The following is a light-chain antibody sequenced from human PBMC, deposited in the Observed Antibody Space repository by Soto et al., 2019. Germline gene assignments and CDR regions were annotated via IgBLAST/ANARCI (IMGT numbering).Light chain of an antibody. J-gene: IGKJ2*01. CDR3: LQIYSTPYT. Sequence: DIQMTQSPSSLSASVGDRVIITCRASQSISSYLNWYQQRPGKAPKLLISAASSLQSGVPSRFSGSGSGTDFTLTISSLQPEDFATYCCLQIYSTPYTFGQGTKLEIK. CDR2: AAS. CDR1: QSISSY. V-gene: IGKV1-39*01.